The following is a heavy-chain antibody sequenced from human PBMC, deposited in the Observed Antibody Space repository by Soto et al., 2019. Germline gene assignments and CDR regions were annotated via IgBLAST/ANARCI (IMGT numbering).Heavy chain of an antibody. CDR3: ARDPSVIYYDSSVYSYYFDY. CDR1: GYTFTSYY. Sequence: QVQLVQSGAEVKKPGASVKVSCKASGYTFTSYYMHWVRQAPGQGLEWMGIINPSGGSTSYAQKFQGRVTMTRDTSTSTVYMELSSLRSEDTAVYYCARDPSVIYYDSSVYSYYFDYWGQGTLVTVSS. CDR2: INPSGGST. J-gene: IGHJ4*02. V-gene: IGHV1-46*01. D-gene: IGHD3-22*01.